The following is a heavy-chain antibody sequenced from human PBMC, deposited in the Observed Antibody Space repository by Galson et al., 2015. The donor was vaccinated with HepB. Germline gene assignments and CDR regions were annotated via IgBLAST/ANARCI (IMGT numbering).Heavy chain of an antibody. CDR3: VTSRPECGGSCYVFDP. Sequence: SVKVSCKASGYTFTSYDINWVRQATGQGLEWMGWMNPNSGNTGYAQKFQGRVTLTRNTSMSTAYMELSSLSSEDTAVYSCVTSRPECGGSCYVFDPWGQGTLVTVSS. V-gene: IGHV1-8*01. CDR1: GYTFTSYD. CDR2: MNPNSGNT. D-gene: IGHD2-15*01. J-gene: IGHJ5*02.